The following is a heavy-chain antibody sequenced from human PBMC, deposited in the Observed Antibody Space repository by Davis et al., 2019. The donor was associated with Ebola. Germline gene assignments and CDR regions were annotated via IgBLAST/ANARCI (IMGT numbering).Heavy chain of an antibody. CDR3: ARLEAVAGLDY. CDR1: GYSISSGYY. Sequence: SETLSLTCTVSGYSISSGYYWGWIRQPPGKGLEWIGSIYHSGSTNYNPSLKSRVTISVDTSKNQFSLKLSSVTAADTAVYYCARLEAVAGLDYWGQGTLVTVSS. CDR2: IYHSGST. V-gene: IGHV4-38-2*02. D-gene: IGHD6-19*01. J-gene: IGHJ4*02.